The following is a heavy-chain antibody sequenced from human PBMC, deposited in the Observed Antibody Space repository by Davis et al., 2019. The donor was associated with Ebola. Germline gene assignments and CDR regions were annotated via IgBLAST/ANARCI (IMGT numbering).Heavy chain of an antibody. D-gene: IGHD3-16*01. CDR2: VTYSGGMYTTIM. CDR3: ARRIVMAWGSFYYDH. J-gene: IGHJ4*02. CDR1: GDSIRGSTYY. V-gene: IGHV4-39*01. Sequence: SETLSLTCSVSGDSIRGSTYYWDWIRQPPGKGLEWIGSVTYSGGMYTTIMYYNASLKSRVTISADASKNQFSLTLMSVTAADTAIYFCARRIVMAWGSFYYDHWGQGILVTVSS.